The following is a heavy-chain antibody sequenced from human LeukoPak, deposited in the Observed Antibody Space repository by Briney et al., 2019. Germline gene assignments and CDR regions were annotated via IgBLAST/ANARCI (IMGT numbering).Heavy chain of an antibody. CDR1: GASVTSYY. Sequence: SETLSLTCSVSGASVTSYYWTWIRQPSGKGLESIGYMFYSGTTNYNPSLKSRVTISMDTSKNQFSLKLTSVTAADTAVYYCARIMPSDYSTTPWGQGTLVTVSS. V-gene: IGHV4-59*02. CDR2: MFYSGTT. D-gene: IGHD4-11*01. J-gene: IGHJ5*02. CDR3: ARIMPSDYSTTP.